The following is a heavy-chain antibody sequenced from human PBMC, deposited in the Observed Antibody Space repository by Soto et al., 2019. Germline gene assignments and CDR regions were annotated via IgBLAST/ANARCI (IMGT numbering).Heavy chain of an antibody. CDR3: AGDGDYGGNSGRDWFDP. CDR2: IIPILGIA. D-gene: IGHD4-17*01. J-gene: IGHJ5*02. V-gene: IGHV1-69*08. CDR1: GGTFSSYT. Sequence: QVQLVQSGAEVKKPGSSVKVSCKASGGTFSSYTISWVRQAPGQGLEWMGRIIPILGIANYAQKFQGRVTIPGDKSTSTAYMERSSLRSEDTAVYYCAGDGDYGGNSGRDWFDPWGQGTLVTVSS.